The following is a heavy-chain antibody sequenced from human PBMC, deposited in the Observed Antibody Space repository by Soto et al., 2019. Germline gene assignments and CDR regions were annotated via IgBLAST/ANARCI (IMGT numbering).Heavy chain of an antibody. V-gene: IGHV1-2*02. CDR2: INPNSGGT. CDR3: ARVRITIFGVATSHNDAFDI. D-gene: IGHD3-3*01. CDR1: GYTFTGYY. Sequence: ASVKVSCKASGYTFTGYYMHWVRQAPGQGLEWMGWINPNSGGTNYAQKFQGRVTMTRDTSISTAYMELSSLRSEDTAVYYCARVRITIFGVATSHNDAFDIWGQGTMVTVSS. J-gene: IGHJ3*02.